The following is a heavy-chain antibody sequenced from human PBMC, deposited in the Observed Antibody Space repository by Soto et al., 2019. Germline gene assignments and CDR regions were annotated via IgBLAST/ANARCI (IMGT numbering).Heavy chain of an antibody. Sequence: GGSLRLSCAASGFTFSSYSMNWVRQAPGKGLEWVSYISSSSSTIYYADSVKGRFTISRDNAKNSLYLQMNSLRAEDTAVYYCARGTLKTVLRRRSGYSCPAFDIWGQGTMVTVSS. CDR3: ARGTLKTVLRRRSGYSCPAFDI. V-gene: IGHV3-48*01. J-gene: IGHJ3*02. CDR2: ISSSSSTI. CDR1: GFTFSSYS. D-gene: IGHD3-3*01.